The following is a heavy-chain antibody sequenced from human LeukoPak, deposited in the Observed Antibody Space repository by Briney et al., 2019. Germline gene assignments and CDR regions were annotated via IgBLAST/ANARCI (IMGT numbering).Heavy chain of an antibody. Sequence: SETLSLTCAVYGGSFSGYYWSWFRQPPGKGLEWIGEIDHSGSTNYNPSLGSRVTISVDTSKNQFSLKLSSVTAADTAVYYCASQRPYTGTYYFDYWGQGTLVTVSS. D-gene: IGHD1-1*01. J-gene: IGHJ4*02. CDR1: GGSFSGYY. CDR3: ASQRPYTGTYYFDY. V-gene: IGHV4-34*01. CDR2: IDHSGST.